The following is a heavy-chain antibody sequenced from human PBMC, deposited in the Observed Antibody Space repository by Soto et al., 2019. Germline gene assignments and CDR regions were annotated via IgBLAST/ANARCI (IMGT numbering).Heavy chain of an antibody. V-gene: IGHV1-69*01. CDR1: GGTVSNSA. Sequence: QVQLVQSGAEVKKPGSSVKVSCKASGGTVSNSAISWLRQAPGQGLEWMGGIIPILGPAIYARKFRGRVTITADESTSTAYMELSTVRSEDTAVYYCGRGSSWTKVEYWGQGTQVTVSS. J-gene: IGHJ4*02. D-gene: IGHD2-15*01. CDR3: GRGSSWTKVEY. CDR2: IIPILGPA.